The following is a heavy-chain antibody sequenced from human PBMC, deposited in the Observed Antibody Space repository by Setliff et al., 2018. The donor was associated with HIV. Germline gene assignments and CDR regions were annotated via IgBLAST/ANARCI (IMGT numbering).Heavy chain of an antibody. CDR2: IWYDGSDK. CDR3: ASGPDCSGGSCYLGFDN. Sequence: GESLKISCVASGFIFSGYGMHWVRQAPGKGLEWVAVIWYDGSDKYYADSVKGRFTISRDNSKNTLYLRMNSLGPDDTAMYYCASGPDCSGGSCYLGFDNWGQGTLVTVSS. V-gene: IGHV3-33*03. J-gene: IGHJ4*02. CDR1: GFIFSGYG. D-gene: IGHD2-15*01.